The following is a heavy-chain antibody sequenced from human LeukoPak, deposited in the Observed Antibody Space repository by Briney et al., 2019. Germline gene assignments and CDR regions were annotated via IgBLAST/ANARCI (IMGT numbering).Heavy chain of an antibody. V-gene: IGHV3-74*01. CDR1: GFTFSSYW. CDR3: ARDSVTYYDFWSGYWLGVVAFDI. Sequence: GGSLRLSCAASGFTFSSYWMHWVRQAPGQGLVWVSRINSDGSSTSYADSVKGRFTISRDNAKNTLYLQMNSLRAEDTAVYYCARDSVTYYDFWSGYWLGVVAFDIWGQGTMVTVSS. D-gene: IGHD3-3*01. CDR2: INSDGSST. J-gene: IGHJ3*02.